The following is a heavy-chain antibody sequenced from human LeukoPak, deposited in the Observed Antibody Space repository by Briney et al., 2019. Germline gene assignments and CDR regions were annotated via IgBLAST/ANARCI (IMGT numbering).Heavy chain of an antibody. V-gene: IGHV3-7*03. CDR2: IKQDGSEK. CDR3: AKDRGQRIVLKAFDY. J-gene: IGHJ4*02. CDR1: GFTFSSYW. D-gene: IGHD2-8*01. Sequence: GGSLRLSCAASGFTFSSYWMSWVRQAPGKGLEWVANIKQDGSEKYYVDSVKGRFTISRDNAKNSLYLQMNSLRAEDTAVYYCAKDRGQRIVLKAFDYWGQGTLVTVSS.